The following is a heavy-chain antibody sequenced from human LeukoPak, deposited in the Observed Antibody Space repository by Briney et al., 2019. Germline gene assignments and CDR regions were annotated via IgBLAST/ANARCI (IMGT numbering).Heavy chain of an antibody. D-gene: IGHD2-15*01. CDR1: GYSFTNYW. CDR2: IYPGDSDT. J-gene: IGHJ5*02. V-gene: IGHV5-51*01. CDR3: FVVGAARWFDP. Sequence: GESLKISCKGSGYSFTNYWIGWVRQMPGKGLEWMGIIYPGDSDTRYSPSFQGQVTISADKAMGTAYLQWSSLKASDTAMYYRFVVGAARWFDPWGQGTLVTVSS.